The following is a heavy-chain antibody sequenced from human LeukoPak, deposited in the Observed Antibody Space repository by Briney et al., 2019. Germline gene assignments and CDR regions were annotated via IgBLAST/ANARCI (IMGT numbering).Heavy chain of an antibody. J-gene: IGHJ4*02. V-gene: IGHV1-69*04. D-gene: IGHD2-21*01. CDR3: ARDNGHLWPQGENEY. CDR2: IIPILGIA. CDR1: GGTFSSYA. Sequence: SVKVSCKASGGTFSSYAISWVRQAPGQGLEWMGRIIPILGIANYAQNFQGRVTITADKSTSTAYMELRSLRSDDSAVYYCARDNGHLWPQGENEYWGQGTLVIVSS.